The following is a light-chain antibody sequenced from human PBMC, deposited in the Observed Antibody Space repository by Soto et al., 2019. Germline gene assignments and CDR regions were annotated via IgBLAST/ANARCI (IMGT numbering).Light chain of an antibody. J-gene: IGKJ3*01. V-gene: IGKV3-20*01. CDR1: QSFRSSY. CDR2: GAS. Sequence: EIVLTQSPGTLSLSPGERATLSCRASQSFRSSYLTWYHQKPGQAPRLLIFGASSRATGTPDRISGSGSGTDYTLTFNRLEPEDFGVYYCQQYGDSVFTFGPGTTVEIK. CDR3: QQYGDSVFT.